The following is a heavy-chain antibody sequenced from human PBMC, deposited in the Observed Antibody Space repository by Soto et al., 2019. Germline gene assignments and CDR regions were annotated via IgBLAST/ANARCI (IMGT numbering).Heavy chain of an antibody. J-gene: IGHJ4*02. CDR1: GFTFSMHS. V-gene: IGHV3-64*04. CDR2: ISRDGRST. Sequence: GGSLRLSCSASGFTFSMHSMHWVRQTPGKALEYVSAISRDGRSTFYADSVKGRFTISRDNSKNTLYLQMNSLRAEDTAVYYCVKDLEITMIVVVRPFDYWGQGTLVTVSS. CDR3: VKDLEITMIVVVRPFDY. D-gene: IGHD3-22*01.